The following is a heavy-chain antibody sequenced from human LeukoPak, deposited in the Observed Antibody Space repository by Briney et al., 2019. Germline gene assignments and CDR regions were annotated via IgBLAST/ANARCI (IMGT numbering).Heavy chain of an antibody. D-gene: IGHD3-10*01. CDR3: ARLTPGKNWFDP. CDR2: MYHSGIT. J-gene: IGHJ5*02. Sequence: SETLSLTCAVYGGSFSGYYWSWIRQPPGKGLEWIASMYHSGITYYNSSLKSRATISVDTSKSQFSLKLNSVTAADTSVYYCARLTPGKNWFDPWGHGTLVTVSS. CDR1: GGSFSGYY. V-gene: IGHV4-34*01.